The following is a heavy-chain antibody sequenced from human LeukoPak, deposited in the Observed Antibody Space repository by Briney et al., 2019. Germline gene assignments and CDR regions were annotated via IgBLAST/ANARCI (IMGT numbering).Heavy chain of an antibody. Sequence: GGSLRLSCAASGFTFSSYGMHWVRQAPGKGLEWVAVISYDGSNKHYADSVKGRFTISRDNSKNTLYLQMNSLRAEDTAVYYCANFGGGWYSSRPSDAFDYWGQGTLVTVSS. D-gene: IGHD6-13*01. CDR3: ANFGGGWYSSRPSDAFDY. V-gene: IGHV3-30*18. CDR2: ISYDGSNK. J-gene: IGHJ4*02. CDR1: GFTFSSYG.